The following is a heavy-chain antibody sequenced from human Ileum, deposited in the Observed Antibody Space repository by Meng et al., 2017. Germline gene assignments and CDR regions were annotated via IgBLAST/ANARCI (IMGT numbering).Heavy chain of an antibody. CDR3: ARDKQDYGYSCFDS. CDR1: GYSISSGYY. Sequence: SETLSLTCTVSGYSISSGYYWGWIRQTPGKELEWIGSLYRSGNTYYNPSLRSRVTISVDTSKNQFSLNLSSVTAADTAVYYCARDKQDYGYSCFDSWGHG. V-gene: IGHV4-38-2*02. D-gene: IGHD4-17*01. CDR2: LYRSGNT. J-gene: IGHJ4*01.